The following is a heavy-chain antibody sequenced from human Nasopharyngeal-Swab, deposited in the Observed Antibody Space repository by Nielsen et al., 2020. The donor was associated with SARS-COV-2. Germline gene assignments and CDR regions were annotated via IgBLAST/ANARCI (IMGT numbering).Heavy chain of an antibody. CDR2: INAGNGNT. Sequence: ASVQVSCKASGYTFTSYAMHWVRQAPGQRIEWMGWINAGNGNTKYSQKFQGRVTITSNTSASTAYMELSSLRTEDTAVYYCAKDIMTTVTYDWWFDPWGQGTLVTVSS. J-gene: IGHJ5*02. V-gene: IGHV1-3*01. CDR1: GYTFTSYA. D-gene: IGHD4-17*01. CDR3: AKDIMTTVTYDWWFDP.